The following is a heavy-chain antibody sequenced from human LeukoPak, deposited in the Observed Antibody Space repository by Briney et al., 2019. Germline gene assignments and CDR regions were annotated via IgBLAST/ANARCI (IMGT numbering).Heavy chain of an antibody. CDR3: ARDQHLLYYYDSSGYYADYYYYYYMDV. CDR2: IYTSGST. J-gene: IGHJ6*03. Sequence: SETLSLTCTVSGGSISSYYWSWVRQPAGKGLEWIGRIYTSGSTNYNPSLKSRVAMSVDTSKNQFSLKLSSVTAADTAVYYCARDQHLLYYYDSSGYYADYYYYYYMDVWGKGTTVTVSS. V-gene: IGHV4-4*07. D-gene: IGHD3-22*01. CDR1: GGSISSYY.